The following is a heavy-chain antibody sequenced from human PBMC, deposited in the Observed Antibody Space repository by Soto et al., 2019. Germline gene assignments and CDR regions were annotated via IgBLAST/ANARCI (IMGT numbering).Heavy chain of an antibody. V-gene: IGHV3-7*01. Sequence: PGGSLRLSCAASGFTFSNYWMSWVRQAPGKGLEWVANIKQDGSEKYYVDSVEGRFTISRDNAENSLYLQMNSLRAEDTAVYYCARGDRAYSYPAYWGQGTLVTVSS. D-gene: IGHD5-18*01. CDR1: GFTFSNYW. CDR2: IKQDGSEK. J-gene: IGHJ4*02. CDR3: ARGDRAYSYPAY.